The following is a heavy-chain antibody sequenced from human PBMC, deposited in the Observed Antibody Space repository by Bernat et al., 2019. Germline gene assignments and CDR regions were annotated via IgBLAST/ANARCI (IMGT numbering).Heavy chain of an antibody. J-gene: IGHJ4*02. CDR2: RRYDGSNK. CDR1: GFTFSSYG. D-gene: IGHD3-10*01. CDR3: ARAEKGLRRVRGVSSSDY. Sequence: QVQLVESGGGVVQPGRSLRLSCAASGFTFSSYGLHWVRQAPGKGRAWVAVRRYDGSNKNYAESWKGRFTISRDNSKNTVYLQMNSLRAENTAVYYCARAEKGLRRVRGVSSSDYWGQGTLVTVSS. V-gene: IGHV3-33*01.